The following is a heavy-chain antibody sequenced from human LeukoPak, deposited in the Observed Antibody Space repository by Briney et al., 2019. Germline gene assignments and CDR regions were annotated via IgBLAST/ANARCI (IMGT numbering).Heavy chain of an antibody. CDR3: ARFGYGGIVDY. J-gene: IGHJ4*02. CDR2: IRSSVRTI. D-gene: IGHD4-23*01. V-gene: IGHV3-48*03. CDR1: GFTFRSHE. Sequence: GGSLTLSCAASGFTFRSHEMNWVREAPRKGLELVLYIRSSVRTIYYEDSFQGRFPISRDNAKNSLFLQLTSLRADDTALYYCARFGYGGIVDYWGQGTLVTVSS.